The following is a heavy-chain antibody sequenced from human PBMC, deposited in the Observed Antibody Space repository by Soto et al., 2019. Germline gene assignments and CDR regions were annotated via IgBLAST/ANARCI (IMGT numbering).Heavy chain of an antibody. Sequence: SETLSLTCTVSGGSISSYYWSWIRQPPGKGLEWIGYIYYSGSTNYNPSLKSRVTISVDTSKNQFSLKLSSVTAADTVVYYCARLNGKVVVAATRNYYYYYYMDVWGKGTTVTVSS. D-gene: IGHD2-15*01. CDR1: GGSISSYY. CDR2: IYYSGST. CDR3: ARLNGKVVVAATRNYYYYYYMDV. V-gene: IGHV4-59*08. J-gene: IGHJ6*03.